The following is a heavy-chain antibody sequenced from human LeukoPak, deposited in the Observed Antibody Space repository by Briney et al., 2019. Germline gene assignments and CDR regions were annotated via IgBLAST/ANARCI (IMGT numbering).Heavy chain of an antibody. CDR3: ARGVSIVVTARDYFQH. V-gene: IGHV3-48*04. D-gene: IGHD6-19*01. CDR2: ISSSRSTI. CDR1: GFTFSSYS. Sequence: GGSLRLSCAASGFTFSSYSMNWVRQAPGKGLEWVSYISSSRSTIYYADSVKGRFTISRDNAKNSLYLQMNSLRAEDTAVYYCARGVSIVVTARDYFQHWGQGTLVTVSS. J-gene: IGHJ1*01.